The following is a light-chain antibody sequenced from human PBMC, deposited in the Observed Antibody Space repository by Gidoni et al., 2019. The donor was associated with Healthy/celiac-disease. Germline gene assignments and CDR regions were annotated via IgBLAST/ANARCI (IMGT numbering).Light chain of an antibody. J-gene: IGKJ2*01. CDR2: AAS. CDR1: QRISRY. CDR3: QQSYSTPPYT. Sequence: IPMTPSPSSLSASVGDRVTITCRASQRISRYLNWYQQKPGKAPQLMIYAASSLQSGVPSRFSVSGSGTDFTLTISSLQPEDFATYYCQQSYSTPPYTFGQGTKLEIK. V-gene: IGKV1-39*01.